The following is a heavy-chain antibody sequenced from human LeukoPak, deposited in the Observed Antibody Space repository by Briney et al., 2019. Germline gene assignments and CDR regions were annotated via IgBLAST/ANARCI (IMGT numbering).Heavy chain of an antibody. Sequence: PSETLSLTCTVSGGSISSYHWSWIRQPPGKGLEWIGYIYYTGATNYNPSLKSRVTMSVDTSKNQFSLQLSSVTAADTAVYYCARGRGSGNSYPPFDYWGQGTLVTVSS. D-gene: IGHD3-10*01. J-gene: IGHJ4*02. CDR1: GGSISSYH. V-gene: IGHV4-59*01. CDR3: ARGRGSGNSYPPFDY. CDR2: IYYTGAT.